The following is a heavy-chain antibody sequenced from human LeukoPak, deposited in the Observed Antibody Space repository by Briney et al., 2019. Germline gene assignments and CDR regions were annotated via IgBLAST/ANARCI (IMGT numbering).Heavy chain of an antibody. J-gene: IGHJ4*02. CDR3: ATVLS. Sequence: ASVKVSCKASGYTFTSKYMHWLRQAPGQGPEWMGWVIPNSGATNYAQKFQGRVTMTRDTSITTAYMELSALTSDDTALYFCATVLSWGQGTLVTVSS. D-gene: IGHD6-6*01. V-gene: IGHV1-2*02. CDR1: GYTFTSKY. CDR2: VIPNSGAT.